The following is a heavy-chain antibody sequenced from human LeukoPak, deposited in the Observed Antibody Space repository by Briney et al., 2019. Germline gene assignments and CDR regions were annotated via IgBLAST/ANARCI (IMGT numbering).Heavy chain of an antibody. V-gene: IGHV1-18*01. D-gene: IGHD3-22*01. J-gene: IGHJ3*02. CDR1: GGTFSSYA. Sequence: ASVKVSCKASGGTFSSYAISWVRQAPGQGLEWMGWISAYSGYTNYAQKLQGRVTMTTDTSTSTGYMELRSLRSDDTAVYYCARDTYHYDSSGYRGAFDIWGQGTMVTVSS. CDR3: ARDTYHYDSSGYRGAFDI. CDR2: ISAYSGYT.